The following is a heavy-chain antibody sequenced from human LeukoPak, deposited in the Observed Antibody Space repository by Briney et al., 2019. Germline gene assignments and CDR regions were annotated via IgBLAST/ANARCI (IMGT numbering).Heavy chain of an antibody. CDR1: GGSITSANW. CDR2: IYYSGST. V-gene: IGHV4-4*02. J-gene: IGHJ5*02. D-gene: IGHD3-3*01. CDR3: ARRKGFWSGYYTT. Sequence: SETLSLTCAVSGGSITSANWWSWVRPPPGKGLEWIGSIYYSGSTYYNPSLKSRATISVDTSKNQFSLKLSSVTAADTAVYYCARRKGFWSGYYTTWGQGTLVTVSS.